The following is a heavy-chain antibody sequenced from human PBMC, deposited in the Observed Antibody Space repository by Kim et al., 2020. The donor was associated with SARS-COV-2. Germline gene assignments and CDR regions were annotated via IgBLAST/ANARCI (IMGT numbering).Heavy chain of an antibody. D-gene: IGHD4-17*01. CDR3: ARHEGLTTVTPNYYSYYGMDV. CDR1: GFTFDDYG. J-gene: IGHJ6*02. Sequence: GGSLRLSCAASGFTFDDYGMSWVRQAPGKGLEWVSGINWDGSSTGYVDSVKGRFTISRDNAKNSLYLQMNSLRAEDTALYYCARHEGLTTVTPNYYSYYGMDVWGHGPTVTVSS. CDR2: INWDGSST. V-gene: IGHV3-20*04.